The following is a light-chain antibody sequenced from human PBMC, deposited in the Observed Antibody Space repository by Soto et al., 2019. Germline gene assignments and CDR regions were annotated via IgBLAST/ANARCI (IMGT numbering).Light chain of an antibody. Sequence: QSVLTQPPSVSAAPGQKVTISCSGSSSNIGNNYVSWYQQLPGTAPKLLIYENNKRPSGIPDRFSGSKSGTSATLGITGLQTGDEADYYCGAWETRLSVVVFGGGTKLTVL. J-gene: IGLJ2*01. CDR2: ENN. V-gene: IGLV1-51*02. CDR1: SSNIGNNY. CDR3: GAWETRLSVVV.